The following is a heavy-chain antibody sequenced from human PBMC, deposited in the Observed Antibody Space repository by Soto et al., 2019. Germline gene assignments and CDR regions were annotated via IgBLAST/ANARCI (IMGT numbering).Heavy chain of an antibody. V-gene: IGHV3-23*01. CDR2: ISGSGGST. J-gene: IGHJ4*02. CDR1: GFTFSSYA. D-gene: IGHD2-15*01. CDR3: AKDPQKYCSGGSCYFDY. Sequence: GGSLRLSCAASGFTFSSYAMSWVRPAPGKGLEWVSAISGSGGSTYYADSVKGRFTISRDNSKNTLYLQMNSLRAEDTAVDYCAKDPQKYCSGGSCYFDYWGQGTLVTVSS.